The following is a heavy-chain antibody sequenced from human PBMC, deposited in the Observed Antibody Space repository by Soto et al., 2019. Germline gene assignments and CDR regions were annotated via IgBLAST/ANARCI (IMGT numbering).Heavy chain of an antibody. J-gene: IGHJ4*02. Sequence: SETLSLTCTASGGSISSYYWSWIRQPAGKGLEWIGRIYTSGSTNYNPSLKSRVTMSVDTSKNQFSLKLSPVTAADTAVYYCARISYCSSTSCYPHFDYWGQGTLVTVSS. D-gene: IGHD2-2*01. V-gene: IGHV4-4*07. CDR2: IYTSGST. CDR3: ARISYCSSTSCYPHFDY. CDR1: GGSISSYY.